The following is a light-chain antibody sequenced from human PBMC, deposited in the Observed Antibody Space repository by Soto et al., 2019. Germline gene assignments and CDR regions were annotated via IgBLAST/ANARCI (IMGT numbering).Light chain of an antibody. J-gene: IGKJ1*01. Sequence: EIVLTQSPGTLSLSPGERATVSCRASQSVSSNLAWYQQKPGQAPRLFIYGASSRATGIPDRFSGSGSGTDFTLTISRLEPEDFAVYYCQQYGSSPPWTFGQGTKVDI. V-gene: IGKV3-20*01. CDR3: QQYGSSPPWT. CDR2: GAS. CDR1: QSVSSN.